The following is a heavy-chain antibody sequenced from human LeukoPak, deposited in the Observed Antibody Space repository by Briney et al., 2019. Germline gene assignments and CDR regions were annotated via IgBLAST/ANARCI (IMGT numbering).Heavy chain of an antibody. CDR3: AKAPDYHGKYFDY. Sequence: GSLRLSCAASGFTFSSYAMSWVRQAPGKGLEWVSAISGSGGSTYYADSVKGRFTISRDNSKNTLYLPMNRLRAEDTAVYYCAKAPDYHGKYFDYWGQGTLVTVSS. CDR2: ISGSGGST. D-gene: IGHD4-11*01. V-gene: IGHV3-23*01. J-gene: IGHJ4*02. CDR1: GFTFSSYA.